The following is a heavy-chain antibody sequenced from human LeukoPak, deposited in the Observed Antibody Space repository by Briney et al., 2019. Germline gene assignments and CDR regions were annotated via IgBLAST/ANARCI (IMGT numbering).Heavy chain of an antibody. Sequence: GGSLRLSCGGYGFTFSSYAVGWDRQAPGRGVEGVSAINDSGVATDYAASVKGRFPISRDNSKNTVYLQMNSLSTEDTAVYYCTKTTAGYSSGLYPGWPVYYWGQGTLVTVSS. CDR1: GFTFSSYA. D-gene: IGHD6-19*01. CDR2: INDSGVAT. J-gene: IGHJ4*02. CDR3: TKTTAGYSSGLYPGWPVYY. V-gene: IGHV3-23*01.